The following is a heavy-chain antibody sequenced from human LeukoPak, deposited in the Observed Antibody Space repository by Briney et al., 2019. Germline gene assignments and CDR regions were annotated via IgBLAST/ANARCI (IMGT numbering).Heavy chain of an antibody. CDR1: GFTVSSSY. J-gene: IGHJ4*02. V-gene: IGHV3-66*01. CDR3: ARVQAVFQNFDY. CDR2: MYSGGNT. Sequence: GGSLRLSCAASGFTVSSSYISWVRQAPGKGLEWVSVMYSGGNTYYADSVKGRFTISRDKSKNTLYLQMNSLRAEDTAVYHCARVQAVFQNFDYWGQGALVTVSS.